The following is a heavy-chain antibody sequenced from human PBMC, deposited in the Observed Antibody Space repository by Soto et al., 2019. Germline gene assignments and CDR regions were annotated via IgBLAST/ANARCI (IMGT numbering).Heavy chain of an antibody. CDR2: IIPIFGTA. J-gene: IGHJ6*02. Sequence: VKVSCKASGGTFSSYAISWVRQAPGQGLEWMGGIIPIFGTANYAQKFQGRVTITADESTSTAYMELSSLRSEDTAVYYCASLAGRTYYYYYGMDVWGQGTTVTVSS. CDR1: GGTFSSYA. V-gene: IGHV1-69*01. CDR3: ASLAGRTYYYYYGMDV. D-gene: IGHD6-19*01.